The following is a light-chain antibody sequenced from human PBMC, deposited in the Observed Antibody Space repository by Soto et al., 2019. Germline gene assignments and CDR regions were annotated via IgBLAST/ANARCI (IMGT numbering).Light chain of an antibody. CDR2: GAS. Sequence: EIVMTQPPATLSVSPGERATLSCRASQSIMFSLAWYQQKPGQAPRLLISGASTRATGIPARFSGSGSGKEFTLTISSLQSEDFAVYYCQQYYDWPPLTFGGGTKVEIK. V-gene: IGKV3-15*01. CDR3: QQYYDWPPLT. CDR1: QSIMFS. J-gene: IGKJ4*01.